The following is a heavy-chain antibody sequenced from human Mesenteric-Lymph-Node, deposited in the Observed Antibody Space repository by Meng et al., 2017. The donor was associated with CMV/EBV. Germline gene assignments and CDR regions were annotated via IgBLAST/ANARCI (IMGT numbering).Heavy chain of an antibody. J-gene: IGHJ6*02. D-gene: IGHD2-2*01. CDR3: ASGYCSSYDCRTEYYYGMDV. Sequence: GESLKISCAASGFTFDDYAMHWVRQAPGKGLEWVAFIRYDGSDKYYAESVKGRFTISRDNSKDTLDLHMYSLRGADTAVYYCASGYCSSYDCRTEYYYGMDVWGQGTSVTVSS. CDR2: IRYDGSDK. CDR1: GFTFDDYA. V-gene: IGHV3-30*02.